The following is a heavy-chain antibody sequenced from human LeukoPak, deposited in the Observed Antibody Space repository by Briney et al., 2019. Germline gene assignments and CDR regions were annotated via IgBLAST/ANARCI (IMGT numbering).Heavy chain of an antibody. D-gene: IGHD2-2*01. CDR2: ISSSSSYI. Sequence: GGSLRLSCAASGFVFSASYMSWVRKAPGKGPEWVSSISSSSSYIYYADSVKGRFTISRDNAKNSLYLQMNSLRAEDTAVYYCARETPAAIPFDYWGQGTLVTVSS. J-gene: IGHJ4*02. CDR3: ARETPAAIPFDY. CDR1: GFVFSASY. V-gene: IGHV3-21*01.